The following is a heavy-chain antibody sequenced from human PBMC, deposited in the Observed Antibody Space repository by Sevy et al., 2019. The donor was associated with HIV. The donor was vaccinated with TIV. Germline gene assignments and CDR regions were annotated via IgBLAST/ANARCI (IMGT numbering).Heavy chain of an antibody. CDR1: GFTFSSYA. Sequence: GGSLRLSCAASGFTFSSYAMHWVRQAPGKGLEWVAVISYDGSNKYYADSVKGRFTISRDNSKHTLYLQMNSLRAEDTAVYYCARETEKYSSRQLDYWGQGTLVTVSS. J-gene: IGHJ4*02. V-gene: IGHV3-30-3*01. CDR3: ARETEKYSSRQLDY. D-gene: IGHD6-13*01. CDR2: ISYDGSNK.